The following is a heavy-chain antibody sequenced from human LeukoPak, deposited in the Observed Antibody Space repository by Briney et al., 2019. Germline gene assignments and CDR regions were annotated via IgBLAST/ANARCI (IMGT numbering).Heavy chain of an antibody. CDR2: IYTSGNT. J-gene: IGHJ2*01. CDR3: ARGAPHWYFDL. Sequence: SETLSLTCTVSAGSISSGSYYWSWIRQPVGKELEWIGRIYTSGNTNYNPSLKSRVTISVDTSKNQFSLKLSSVTAADTAVYYCARGAPHWYFDLWGRGTLATVSS. CDR1: AGSISSGSYY. V-gene: IGHV4-61*02.